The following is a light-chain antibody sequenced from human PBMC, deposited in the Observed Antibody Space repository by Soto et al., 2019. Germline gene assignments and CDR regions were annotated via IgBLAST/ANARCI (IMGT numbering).Light chain of an antibody. CDR2: DAS. CDR1: QSVSSY. CDR3: QQRSDWPST. V-gene: IGKV3-11*01. Sequence: EIVLTQSPATLSLSPGERATLSCRASQSVSSYLVWYQQKPGQVPRLLFYDASNRATGIPARFGGSGSGTDFTLTISSLEPEDSAVYYCQQRSDWPSTFGGGTKVEIK. J-gene: IGKJ4*01.